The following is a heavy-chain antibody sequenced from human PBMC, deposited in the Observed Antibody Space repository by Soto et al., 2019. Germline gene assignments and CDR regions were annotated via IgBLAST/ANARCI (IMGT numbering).Heavy chain of an antibody. D-gene: IGHD5-18*01. J-gene: IGHJ4*02. V-gene: IGHV4-30-4*01. CDR2: ISNSGST. CDR3: ATESGSTYGYFDH. CDR1: GGSVTSDEDY. Sequence: SETLSLTCTVSGGSVTSDEDYWTWIRQSPGKGLEWIGYISNSGSTGYNPPLKTRLSMSVDRSKNQFTLRLTSVTAADTAVYFCATESGSTYGYFDHWGQGTQVTVSS.